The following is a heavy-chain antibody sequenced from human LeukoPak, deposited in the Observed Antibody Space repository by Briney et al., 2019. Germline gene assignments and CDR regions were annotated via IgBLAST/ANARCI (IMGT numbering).Heavy chain of an antibody. J-gene: IGHJ4*02. CDR1: GFTFSSYW. V-gene: IGHV3-7*01. CDR2: IKRDGSEK. CDR3: ARVSATWPIDY. Sequence: PGGSLRLSCTASGFTFSSYWMTWVRQAPGKGLEWVANIKRDGSEKNYVDSVKGRFTISRDNAKNSLYLQMNSLRAEGTAVYYCARVSATWPIDYWGQGTLVTVSS.